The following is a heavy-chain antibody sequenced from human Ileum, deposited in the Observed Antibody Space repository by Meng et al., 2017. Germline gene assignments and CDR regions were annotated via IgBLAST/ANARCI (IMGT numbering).Heavy chain of an antibody. D-gene: IGHD2-2*01. CDR3: ARVDCPSNDCFKLGWFDP. CDR2: INYNGDTA. CDR1: GLTFDNYP. J-gene: IGHJ5*02. V-gene: IGHV3-23*01. Sequence: EVQLWESGGGWVQLGGSLRRHCAVSGLTFDNYPMTWVRQAPGKGLEWVSSINYNGDTAYYAASVKGRFTTSRDNSKNTLYLQIYSLRAEDTALYYCARVDCPSNDCFKLGWFDPWGQGTLVTVSS.